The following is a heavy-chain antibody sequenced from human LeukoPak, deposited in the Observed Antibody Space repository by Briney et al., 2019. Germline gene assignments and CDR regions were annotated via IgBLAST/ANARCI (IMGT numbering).Heavy chain of an antibody. CDR3: ARDRGYCSSTSCCSYYYYGMDV. D-gene: IGHD2-2*01. CDR2: INPNSGGT. V-gene: IGHV1-2*02. CDR1: GYTFTGYY. Sequence: GASVKVSCKASGYTFTGYYMHWVRQAPGQGLEWMGWINPNSGGTNYAQKFQGRVTMTRDTSISTAYMELSRLRSDDTAVYYCARDRGYCSSTSCCSYYYYGMDVWGQGTTVTVSS. J-gene: IGHJ6*02.